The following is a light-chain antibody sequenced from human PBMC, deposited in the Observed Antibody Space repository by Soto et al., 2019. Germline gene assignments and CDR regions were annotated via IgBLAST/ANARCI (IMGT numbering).Light chain of an antibody. CDR1: QSVRSH. Sequence: DIQMTQSPSSLSASVGDRVTITCRASQSVRSHLNWFQQKPGKAPDLLIYDASTRATGIPARISGSGSGTEFTLTISSLQSEDFAVYYCQQYSHWRTFGQGTKVDIK. CDR3: QQYSHWRT. J-gene: IGKJ1*01. V-gene: IGKV1-39*01. CDR2: DAS.